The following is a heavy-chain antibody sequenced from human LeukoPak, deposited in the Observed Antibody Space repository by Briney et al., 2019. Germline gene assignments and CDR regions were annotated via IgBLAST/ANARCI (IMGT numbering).Heavy chain of an antibody. Sequence: PGGSLRLSCAASGFTLSSYAMSWVRQAPGKGLEWVSAISGRGSSTYYADSVKGRFTISRDNSKNTLYLQMNSLRAEDRAVYYCAKDPTMIVVVIPDYWGQGTLVTVSS. CDR3: AKDPTMIVVVIPDY. V-gene: IGHV3-23*01. D-gene: IGHD3-22*01. CDR2: ISGRGSST. CDR1: GFTLSSYA. J-gene: IGHJ4*02.